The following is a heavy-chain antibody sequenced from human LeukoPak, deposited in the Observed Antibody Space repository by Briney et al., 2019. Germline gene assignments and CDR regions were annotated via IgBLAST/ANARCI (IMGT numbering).Heavy chain of an antibody. CDR3: ARGGTLYSSSWDTFYYYGMDV. CDR1: GYTFTSYA. Sequence: GASVKVSCKASGYTFTSYAMHWVRQAPGQRLEWMGWINAGNGNTKYSQKFQGRVTITRDTSASTAYMELSSLRSEDTAVYYCARGGTLYSSSWDTFYYYGMDVWGKGTTVTVSS. CDR2: INAGNGNT. V-gene: IGHV1-3*01. D-gene: IGHD6-13*01. J-gene: IGHJ6*04.